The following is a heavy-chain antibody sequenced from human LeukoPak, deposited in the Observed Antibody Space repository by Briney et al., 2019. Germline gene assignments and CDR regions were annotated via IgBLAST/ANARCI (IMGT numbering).Heavy chain of an antibody. D-gene: IGHD1-26*01. Sequence: GSLRLSCAASGFTVSRNYMSWVRQAPGKGLEWVSVFYSGGDTYYADSVKGRFTISRDNSKNTLYLQMSSLRAEDTAVYYCARSYNGSYRDWGQGTLVTVSS. J-gene: IGHJ4*02. CDR2: FYSGGDT. V-gene: IGHV3-53*01. CDR3: ARSYNGSYRD. CDR1: GFTVSRNY.